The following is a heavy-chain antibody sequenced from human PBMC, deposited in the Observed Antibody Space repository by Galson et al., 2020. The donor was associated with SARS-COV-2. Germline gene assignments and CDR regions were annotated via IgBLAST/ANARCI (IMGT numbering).Heavy chain of an antibody. D-gene: IGHD6-25*01. J-gene: IGHJ4*02. V-gene: IGHV2-5*02. CDR3: AHRDSSGWQGAYFAY. CDR2: IYWDDDK. CDR1: GFSLSTSGVG. Sequence: KMSGPTLVKPTQTLTLTCTFSGFSLSTSGVGVGWIRQPPGKALEWLALIYWDDDKRYSPSLKSRLTITKDTSKNQVVLTMTNMDPVDTATYYCAHRDSSGWQGAYFAYGGQGTLVTVSS.